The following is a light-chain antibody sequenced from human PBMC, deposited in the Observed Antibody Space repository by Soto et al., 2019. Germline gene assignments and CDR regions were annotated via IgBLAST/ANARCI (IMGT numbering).Light chain of an antibody. CDR1: QSLLYSLNNKNY. J-gene: IGKJ3*01. V-gene: IGKV4-1*01. CDR3: QQYFGSPRT. CDR2: WAS. Sequence: DIVLTQSPGSLAVSLGERATIHCKSSQSLLYSLNNKNYLAWYQQKPGQPPKLLISWASARKSGVPDRFSGSGSGTDFTLTISSLQAEDVALYFCQQYFGSPRTFGPGTKVQI.